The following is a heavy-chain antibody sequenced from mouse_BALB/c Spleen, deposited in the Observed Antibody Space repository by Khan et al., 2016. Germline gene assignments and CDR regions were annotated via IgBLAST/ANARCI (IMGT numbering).Heavy chain of an antibody. Sequence: EVELVASGGGLVKPGGSLKLSCAASGFAFSSYDMSWVRQTPEKRLEWVAYISSGGVSTYYPDTVKGRFTISRDNAKNTLYLQMSSLKSEDTAMYYCARHLITTATYFDYWGQGTTLTVSS. CDR3: ARHLITTATYFDY. J-gene: IGHJ2*01. CDR2: ISSGGVST. D-gene: IGHD1-2*01. CDR1: GFAFSSYD. V-gene: IGHV5-12-1*01.